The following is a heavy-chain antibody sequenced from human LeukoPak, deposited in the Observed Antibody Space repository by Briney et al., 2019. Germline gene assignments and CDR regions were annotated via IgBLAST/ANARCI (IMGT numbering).Heavy chain of an antibody. D-gene: IGHD3-22*01. CDR2: ISSGSSYI. CDR3: ARVSQVDDYYDSAVQDAMDL. CDR1: GFTFSGHS. V-gene: IGHV3-21*01. Sequence: TGGSLRLSCAASGFTFSGHSVNWVRQAPGKGLEWVSSISSGSSYIFYADSMKGRFTISRDNAKNSVYLQMNNLRGDDTAVYYCARVSQVDDYYDSAVQDAMDLWGQGTMVIVSS. J-gene: IGHJ3*01.